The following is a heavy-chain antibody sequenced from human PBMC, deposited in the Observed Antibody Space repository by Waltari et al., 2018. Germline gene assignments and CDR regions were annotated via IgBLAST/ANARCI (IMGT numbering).Heavy chain of an antibody. Sequence: QLQLQESGPGLVKPSETLSHTCTVSGGSISSSSYYWGWIRQPPGKGLEWIGSLYYSGSTYYNPSLKRRVTISVDTSKNQFSLKLSSVTAADTAVYYCARLVVVTALYNWFDPWGQGTLVTVSS. V-gene: IGHV4-39*01. D-gene: IGHD2-21*02. CDR3: ARLVVVTALYNWFDP. CDR1: GGSISSSSYY. CDR2: LYYSGST. J-gene: IGHJ5*02.